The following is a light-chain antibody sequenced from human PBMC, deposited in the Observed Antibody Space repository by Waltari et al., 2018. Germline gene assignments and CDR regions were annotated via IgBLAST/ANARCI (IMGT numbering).Light chain of an antibody. Sequence: DFVMTQSPDSLTVSLGERATINCKSSQSVLYTSDSKNYLAWYQQIPGQPPKLLIYWASIRASGVPDRFSGSGSVTDFTLTISSLHAEDVALYYCQQYYTTPFTFGQGTTLEIK. CDR1: QSVLYTSDSKNY. V-gene: IGKV4-1*01. CDR2: WAS. CDR3: QQYYTTPFT. J-gene: IGKJ2*01.